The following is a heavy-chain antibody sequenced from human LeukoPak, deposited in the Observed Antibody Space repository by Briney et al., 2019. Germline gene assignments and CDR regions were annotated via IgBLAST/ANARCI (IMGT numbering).Heavy chain of an antibody. J-gene: IGHJ5*02. Sequence: GASVKVSCKASGYTFTGYYMHWVRQAPGQGLEWMGWINPNSSGTNYAQKFQGRVTMTRDTSISTAYMELSRLRSDDTAVYYCARDNDFWSGSWFDPWGQGTLVTVSS. CDR2: INPNSSGT. D-gene: IGHD3-3*01. CDR1: GYTFTGYY. CDR3: ARDNDFWSGSWFDP. V-gene: IGHV1-2*02.